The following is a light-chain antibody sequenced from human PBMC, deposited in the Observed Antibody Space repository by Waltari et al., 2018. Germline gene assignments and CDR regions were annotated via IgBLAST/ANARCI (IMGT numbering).Light chain of an antibody. CDR1: SSDVGGYDH. Sequence: HSALTQPASVSGSPGQSITISCTGTSSDVGGYDHVSWYQQDPGKAPNVRIYEVSNRPSGVSKRFSGSKSGNTASLTISGLQAEDEADYYCSSHTPSNYMVFGGGTKLTVL. V-gene: IGLV2-14*03. J-gene: IGLJ3*02. CDR3: SSHTPSNYMV. CDR2: EVS.